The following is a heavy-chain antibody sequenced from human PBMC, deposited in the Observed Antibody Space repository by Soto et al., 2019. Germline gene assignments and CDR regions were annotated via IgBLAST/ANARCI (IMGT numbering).Heavy chain of an antibody. CDR3: ARDRFGGDAFDI. V-gene: IGHV4-31*03. CDR1: GGSISSGGYY. CDR2: VYYSGST. J-gene: IGHJ3*02. D-gene: IGHD3-16*01. Sequence: QVQLQESGPGLVKPSQTLSLTCTVSGGSISSGGYYWSWIRQHPGKGLEWIGYVYYSGSTYYNPSLKSRVTISVDTAKNQCALKLSSVTAADTAVYYCARDRFGGDAFDIWGQGTMVTVFS.